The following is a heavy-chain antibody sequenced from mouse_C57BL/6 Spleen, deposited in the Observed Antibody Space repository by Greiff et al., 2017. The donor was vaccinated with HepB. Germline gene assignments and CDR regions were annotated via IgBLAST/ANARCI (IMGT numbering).Heavy chain of an antibody. J-gene: IGHJ1*03. CDR1: GYTFTSYW. Sequence: QVQLQQPGAELVMPGASVKLSCKASGYTFTSYWMHWVKQRPGQGLEWIGEIDPSDSYTNYNQKFKGKSTLTVDKSSSTAYMQLSSLTSEDSAVYYCARRAGVAFYWYFDVWGTGTTVTVSS. CDR3: ARRAGVAFYWYFDV. D-gene: IGHD1-1*01. V-gene: IGHV1-69*01. CDR2: IDPSDSYT.